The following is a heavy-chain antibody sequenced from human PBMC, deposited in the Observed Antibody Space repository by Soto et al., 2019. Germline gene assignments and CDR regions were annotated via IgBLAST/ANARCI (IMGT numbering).Heavy chain of an antibody. CDR3: VRALRNTAMVYPWFDH. CDR2: VYESGYT. Sequence: PSETLSLTCTVSGASVSTGAYYWGWVRQRPGRGLEWIGYVYESGYTYYNMSLKSRLTISLDRSNNQFSLGLTSVTAADTAVYYCVRALRNTAMVYPWFDHWGQGTLVTVSS. J-gene: IGHJ5*02. D-gene: IGHD5-18*01. CDR1: GASVSTGAYY. V-gene: IGHV4-31*03.